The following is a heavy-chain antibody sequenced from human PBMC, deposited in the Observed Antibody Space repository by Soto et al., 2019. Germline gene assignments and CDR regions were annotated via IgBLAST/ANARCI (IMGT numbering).Heavy chain of an antibody. V-gene: IGHV1-18*01. CDR3: AYGIAAAHWPDP. J-gene: IGHJ5*02. CDR2: ISAYNGNT. Sequence: ASVKVSCKASGYTFTSYGISWVRQAPGQGLEWMGWISAYNGNTNYARKLQGRVTMTTDTSTSTAYMELRSLRSDDTAVYYCAYGIAAAHWPDPWGQGTLVTVSS. D-gene: IGHD6-13*01. CDR1: GYTFTSYG.